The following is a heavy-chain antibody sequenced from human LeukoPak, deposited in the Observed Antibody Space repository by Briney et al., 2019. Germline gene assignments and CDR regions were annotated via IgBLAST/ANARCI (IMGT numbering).Heavy chain of an antibody. Sequence: SVKVSCKASGGTFSSYAISWVRQAPGQGLEWMGGIIPIFGIANYAQKFQGRVTITADESTSTAYMELSSLRSEDTAVYYCASGYCSGGSCYSFERYFDYWGQGTLVTVSS. D-gene: IGHD2-15*01. CDR2: IIPIFGIA. J-gene: IGHJ4*02. V-gene: IGHV1-69*13. CDR1: GGTFSSYA. CDR3: ASGYCSGGSCYSFERYFDY.